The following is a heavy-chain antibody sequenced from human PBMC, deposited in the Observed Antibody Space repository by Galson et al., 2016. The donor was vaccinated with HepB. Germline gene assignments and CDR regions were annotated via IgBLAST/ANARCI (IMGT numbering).Heavy chain of an antibody. CDR2: FDPEDGEI. D-gene: IGHD3-10*01. Sequence: SCKVSGYSLSELSIHWVRQAPGKGLEWMGGFDPEDGEIAYAKKIQGRVTMTEDTSADTAYMELSSLRSEDTAVYYCARGGWFGDDGMDVWGQGTTVTVSS. V-gene: IGHV1-24*01. J-gene: IGHJ6*02. CDR3: ARGGWFGDDGMDV. CDR1: GYSLSELS.